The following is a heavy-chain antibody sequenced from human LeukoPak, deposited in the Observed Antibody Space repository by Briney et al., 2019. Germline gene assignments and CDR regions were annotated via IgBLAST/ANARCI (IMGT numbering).Heavy chain of an antibody. CDR3: AKDNYYDSSGYIDY. Sequence: PGGSLRLSSVASGFTFDDYAMHWVRQPPGKGLEWVSGISWNSGSIGYADSVKGRFTISRDNAKNSLYLQMNSLRAEDMALYYCAKDNYYDSSGYIDYWGQGTLVTVS. CDR2: ISWNSGSI. J-gene: IGHJ4*02. D-gene: IGHD3-22*01. V-gene: IGHV3-9*03. CDR1: GFTFDDYA.